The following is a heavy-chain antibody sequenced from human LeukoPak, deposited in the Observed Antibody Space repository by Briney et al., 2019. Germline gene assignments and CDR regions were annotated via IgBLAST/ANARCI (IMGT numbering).Heavy chain of an antibody. CDR1: GGSISSSNW. CDR3: ARAGDYYDYVWGSYRLHYFDY. Sequence: PSGTLSLTCAVSGGSISSSNWWSWVRQPPGQGLEWIGEIYHSGSTNYNPSLKSRVTISVDTSKNQFSLKLSSVTAADTAVYYCARAGDYYDYVWGSYRLHYFDYWGQGTLVTVSS. CDR2: IYHSGST. D-gene: IGHD3-16*02. V-gene: IGHV4-4*02. J-gene: IGHJ4*02.